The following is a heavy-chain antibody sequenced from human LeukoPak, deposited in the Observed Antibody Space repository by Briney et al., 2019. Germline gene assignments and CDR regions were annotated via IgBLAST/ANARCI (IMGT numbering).Heavy chain of an antibody. CDR1: GGTFSSYA. J-gene: IGHJ6*02. CDR2: INPNSGGT. V-gene: IGHV1-2*02. D-gene: IGHD3-10*01. CDR3: ARDGGSGSYYYYGMDV. Sequence: ASVKVSCKASGGTFSSYAISWVRQAPGQGLEWMGWINPNSGGTNYAQKFQGRVTMTRDTSISTAYMELSRLRSDDTAVYYCARDGGSGSYYYYGMDVWGQGTTVTVSS.